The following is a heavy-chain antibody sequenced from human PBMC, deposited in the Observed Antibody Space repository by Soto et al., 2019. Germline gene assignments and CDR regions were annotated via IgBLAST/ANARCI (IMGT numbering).Heavy chain of an antibody. Sequence: GESVKISCKGSGYTFSNYWIDWVRQMPGKGLEWMGIIYPGDSDTRYSPSFQGQVTISVDKSTTTAYLQWSSLKASDTAMYYCARRRDGGSYNAFDIWGQGTMVTVSS. D-gene: IGHD1-26*01. J-gene: IGHJ3*02. CDR1: GYTFSNYW. V-gene: IGHV5-51*01. CDR2: IYPGDSDT. CDR3: ARRRDGGSYNAFDI.